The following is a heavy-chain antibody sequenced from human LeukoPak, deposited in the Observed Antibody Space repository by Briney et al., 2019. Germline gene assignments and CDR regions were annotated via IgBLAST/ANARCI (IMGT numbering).Heavy chain of an antibody. CDR1: GYTLTELS. V-gene: IGHV1-24*01. J-gene: IGHJ4*02. Sequence: ASVKVSCKVSGYTLTELSMHWVRQAPGKGLVWMGGFDPEDGETIYAQKFQGRVTMTEDTSTDTAYMELSSLRSEDTAVYYCATSGAMVRGALDYWGQGTLVTVSS. D-gene: IGHD3-10*01. CDR3: ATSGAMVRGALDY. CDR2: FDPEDGET.